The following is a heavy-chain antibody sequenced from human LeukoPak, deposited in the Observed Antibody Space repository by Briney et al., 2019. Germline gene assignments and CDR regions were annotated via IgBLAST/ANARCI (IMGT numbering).Heavy chain of an antibody. CDR1: GFTFSDYG. Sequence: GGSLRLSCAASGFTFSDYGMSWVRQAPGKGLEWVSTITSTGATSYYADSVKGRFTISRDNSEGRLHLQMNSLRVEDTAIYYCAKQDGRGTYQYYFDYWGRGTLVTVSS. J-gene: IGHJ4*02. CDR2: ITSTGATS. V-gene: IGHV3-23*01. CDR3: AKQDGRGTYQYYFDY. D-gene: IGHD1-26*01.